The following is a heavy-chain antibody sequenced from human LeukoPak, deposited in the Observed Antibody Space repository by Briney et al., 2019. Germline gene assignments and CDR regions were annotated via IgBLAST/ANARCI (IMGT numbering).Heavy chain of an antibody. Sequence: GGSLRLSCAASGFTFSDYYMSWIRQAPGKGLEWVSYISSSGSTIYYADSVKGRFTISRDNAKNSLYLQMNSLKAEDTAVYYCARDRPYGSGSYYTAYYFDYWGQGTLVTVSS. J-gene: IGHJ4*02. V-gene: IGHV3-11*01. D-gene: IGHD3-10*01. CDR1: GFTFSDYY. CDR2: ISSSGSTI. CDR3: ARDRPYGSGSYYTAYYFDY.